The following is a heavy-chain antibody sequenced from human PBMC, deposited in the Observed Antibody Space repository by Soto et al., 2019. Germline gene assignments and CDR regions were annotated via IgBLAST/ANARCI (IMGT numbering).Heavy chain of an antibody. CDR2: INTDGGIT. Sequence: EVQLVESGGDLVQPGGSLRLSCAASGFTFRSHWMHWVRRVPGKGLVWVSHINTDGGITGYADSVKGRFTISRDNAKNTLYLQMNGLRVEDTSVYYCTREAGYCSRTSCYRRAFDSWGQGTMVTVSS. V-gene: IGHV3-74*01. D-gene: IGHD2-2*01. CDR3: TREAGYCSRTSCYRRAFDS. J-gene: IGHJ3*02. CDR1: GFTFRSHW.